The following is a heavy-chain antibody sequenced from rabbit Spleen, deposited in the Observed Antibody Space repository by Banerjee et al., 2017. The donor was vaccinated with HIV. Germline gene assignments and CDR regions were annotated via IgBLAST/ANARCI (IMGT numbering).Heavy chain of an antibody. CDR2: IAGSSSGFT. V-gene: IGHV1S45*01. CDR3: ARDTASSFSSYGMDL. CDR1: GFSFSSSDY. Sequence: LEESGGGLVQPEGSLALTGKASGFSFSSSDYICWVRQAPGKGLEWISCIAGSSSGFTYSATWAKGRFTISKTSSTTVTLQMTSLTAADTATYFCARDTASSFSSYGMDLWGPGTLVTVS. D-gene: IGHD8-1*01. J-gene: IGHJ6*01.